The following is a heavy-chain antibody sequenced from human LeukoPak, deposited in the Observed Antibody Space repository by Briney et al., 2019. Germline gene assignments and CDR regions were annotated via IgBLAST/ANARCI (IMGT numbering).Heavy chain of an antibody. CDR2: IYYGGAT. Sequence: PSQTLSLTCNVYGDSISNGDYYWSWIRQHPENGLECIWHIYYGGATYYNPSLKSRLTISVDTPKSQFSLELSSMTAADTAMYYCARLSRSSGGYPYVFDIWGQGIMVTVSS. J-gene: IGHJ3*02. V-gene: IGHV4-30-4*08. D-gene: IGHD2-15*01. CDR1: GDSISNGDYY. CDR3: ARLSRSSGGYPYVFDI.